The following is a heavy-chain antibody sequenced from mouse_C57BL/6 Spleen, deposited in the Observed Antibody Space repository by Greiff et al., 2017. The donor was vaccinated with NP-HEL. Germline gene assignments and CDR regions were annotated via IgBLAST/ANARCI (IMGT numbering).Heavy chain of an antibody. D-gene: IGHD2-2*01. CDR2: ISSGSSTI. V-gene: IGHV5-17*01. Sequence: VMLVESGGGLVKPGGSLKLSCAASGFTFSDYGMHWVRQAPEKGLEWVAYISSGSSTIYYADTVKGRFTISRDNAKNTLFLQMTSLRSEDTAMYYCARGYGYYYAMDYWGQGTSVTVSS. J-gene: IGHJ4*01. CDR3: ARGYGYYYAMDY. CDR1: GFTFSDYG.